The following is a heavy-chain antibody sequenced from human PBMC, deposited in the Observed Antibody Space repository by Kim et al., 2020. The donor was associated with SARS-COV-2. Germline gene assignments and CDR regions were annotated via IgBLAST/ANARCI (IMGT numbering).Heavy chain of an antibody. J-gene: IGHJ4*02. V-gene: IGHV3-48*02. Sequence: GGSLRLSCAASGFTFSTYSLNWVRQAPGKGLEWLSYISSSSTIRYYADSVRGRFTISRDNTKNSLYLQMNSLRDEDTAVYYCARGYYQSSGYSRPFDYWGRGTLVTVSS. CDR1: GFTFSTYS. CDR2: ISSSSTIR. CDR3: ARGYYQSSGYSRPFDY. D-gene: IGHD3-22*01.